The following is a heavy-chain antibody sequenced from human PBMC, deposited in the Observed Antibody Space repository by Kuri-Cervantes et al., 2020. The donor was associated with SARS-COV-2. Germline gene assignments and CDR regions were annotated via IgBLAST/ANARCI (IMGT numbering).Heavy chain of an antibody. V-gene: IGHV1-2*02. CDR3: ARAYCSSTSCYEDV. CDR1: GYTFTAHH. CDR2: INPNSGGT. J-gene: IGHJ6*04. Sequence: ASVKVSCKASGYTFTAHHIHWVRQAPGQGLEWMGWINPNSGGTNYAQKFQGRVTMTRDTSISTAYMELSRLRSDDTAVYYCARAYCSSTSCYEDVWGKGTTVTVSS. D-gene: IGHD2-2*01.